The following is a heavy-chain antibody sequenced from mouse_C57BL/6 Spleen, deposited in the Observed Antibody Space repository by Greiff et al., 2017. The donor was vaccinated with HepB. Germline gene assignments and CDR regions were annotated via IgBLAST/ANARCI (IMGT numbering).Heavy chain of an antibody. CDR3: ARSLVYYGTQYYYAMDY. J-gene: IGHJ4*01. Sequence: EVQLQQSGPELVKPGASVKISCKASGYTFTDYYMNWVKQSHGKSLEWIGDINPNNGGTSYNQKFKGKATLTVDKSSSTAYMELRSLTSEDSAVYYCARSLVYYGTQYYYAMDYWGQGTSVTVSS. CDR1: GYTFTDYY. V-gene: IGHV1-26*01. D-gene: IGHD2-1*01. CDR2: INPNNGGT.